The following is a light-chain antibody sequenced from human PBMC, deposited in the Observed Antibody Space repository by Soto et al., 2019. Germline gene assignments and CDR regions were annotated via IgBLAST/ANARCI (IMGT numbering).Light chain of an antibody. V-gene: IGKV1-39*01. CDR2: DKX. J-gene: IGKJ5*01. CDR1: PSISIF. CDR3: QQSYSTPRRT. Sequence: QISQSPPSLSAFLXDRVPITFLASPSISIFLNXXEQRTXXXTRLXXXDKXSLQSVVPSRFSGSGSGRDFNLNINSMQPEDFENYYCQQSYSTPRRTFGQGTRLEIK.